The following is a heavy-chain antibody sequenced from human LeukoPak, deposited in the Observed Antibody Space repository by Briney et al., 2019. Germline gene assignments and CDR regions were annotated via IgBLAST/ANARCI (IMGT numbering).Heavy chain of an antibody. CDR3: VRDYYYNMDV. CDR1: GFSFSTSW. J-gene: IGHJ6*02. V-gene: IGHV3-74*01. CDR2: IKSAGISR. Sequence: GGSLRLSCAASGFSFSTSWMHWVRQAPGKGLVWVSRIKSAGISRSYADSVKGRFTVSRDNAKNTLYLQMNSLRAEDTAVYYCVRDYYYNMDVWGQGTTVTVSS.